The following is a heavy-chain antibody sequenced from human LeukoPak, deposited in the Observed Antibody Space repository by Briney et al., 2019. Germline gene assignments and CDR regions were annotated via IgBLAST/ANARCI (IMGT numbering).Heavy chain of an antibody. Sequence: GTSVKVSCKVSGYTLTELSMHWVRQAPGKGLEWMGGFDPEDGETIYAQKFQGRVTMTEDTSTDTAYMELSSLRSEDTAVYYCATASAGYYGMDVWGQGTTVTVSS. CDR1: GYTLTELS. CDR3: ATASAGYYGMDV. J-gene: IGHJ6*02. CDR2: FDPEDGET. V-gene: IGHV1-24*01. D-gene: IGHD6-19*01.